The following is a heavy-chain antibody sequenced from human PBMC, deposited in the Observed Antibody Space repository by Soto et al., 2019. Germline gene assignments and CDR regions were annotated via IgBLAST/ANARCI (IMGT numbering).Heavy chain of an antibody. V-gene: IGHV4-31*03. Sequence: TLSLTCTVSAGSISRGGYDGSWIRQPPGKGLAWIGYIYYSGSPCYNPSLQSRVTISVDTSKNQFSLKLRSVTAAETAVYYCARVPLKARGVTTYFYYGMGVWGQGTTVTVSS. CDR2: IYYSGSP. D-gene: IGHD3-10*01. CDR3: ARVPLKARGVTTYFYYGMGV. CDR1: AGSISRGGYD. J-gene: IGHJ6*02.